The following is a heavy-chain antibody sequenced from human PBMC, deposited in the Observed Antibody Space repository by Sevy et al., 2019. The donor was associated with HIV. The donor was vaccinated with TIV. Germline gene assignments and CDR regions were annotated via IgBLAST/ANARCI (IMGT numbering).Heavy chain of an antibody. CDR2: IYPGDSDT. CDR1: GYSFTSYW. CDR3: ARTTAGIWYYFDY. D-gene: IGHD4-17*01. V-gene: IGHV5-51*01. Sequence: GESLKISCKGSGYSFTSYWIGWVRQMPGKGLEWLGIIYPGDSDTRYSPSVQGQVTISADKSISTAYLQWSSLKASDTAMYYCARTTAGIWYYFDYWGQGTLVTVSS. J-gene: IGHJ4*02.